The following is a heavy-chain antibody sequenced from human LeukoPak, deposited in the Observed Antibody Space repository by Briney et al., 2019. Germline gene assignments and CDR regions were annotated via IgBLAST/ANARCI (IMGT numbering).Heavy chain of an antibody. D-gene: IGHD3-22*01. CDR1: GFTFSSYS. J-gene: IGHJ4*02. Sequence: GGSLSLSCAASGFTFSSYSMNWVRQAPGKGLEWVSSISSSSSYIYYADSVKGRFTISRDNAKNSLYLQMNSLRAEDTAVYYCTSLDSSGYYSIDYWGQGTLVTVSS. CDR3: TSLDSSGYYSIDY. V-gene: IGHV3-21*01. CDR2: ISSSSSYI.